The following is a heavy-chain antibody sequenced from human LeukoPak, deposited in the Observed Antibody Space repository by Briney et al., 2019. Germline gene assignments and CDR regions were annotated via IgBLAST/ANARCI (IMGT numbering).Heavy chain of an antibody. CDR3: ARNSHDILTGYPYGMDV. D-gene: IGHD3-9*01. CDR2: IYHSGST. J-gene: IGHJ6*04. Sequence: SETLSLTCTVSGGSISSGGYSWSWIRQPPGKGLEWIGYIYHSGSTYYNPSLKSRVTISVDRSKNQFSLKLSSVTAADTAVYYCARNSHDILTGYPYGMDVWAKGPRSPSPQ. CDR1: GGSISSGGYS. V-gene: IGHV4-30-2*01.